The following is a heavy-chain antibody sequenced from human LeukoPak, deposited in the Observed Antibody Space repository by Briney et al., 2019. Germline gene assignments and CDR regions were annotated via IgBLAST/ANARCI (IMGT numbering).Heavy chain of an antibody. D-gene: IGHD1-26*01. J-gene: IGHJ4*02. Sequence: SETLSLTCSVSIDSITTSSYYWSWLRQPPGKGLEWIGNIYSSGSTYYNASLQSRVTISIDTSKNQFSLRLNSVTAADTAMYYCAKSGGYGLIDYWGQGTRVTVSS. CDR1: IDSITTSSYY. CDR2: IYSSGST. V-gene: IGHV4-39*01. CDR3: AKSGGYGLIDY.